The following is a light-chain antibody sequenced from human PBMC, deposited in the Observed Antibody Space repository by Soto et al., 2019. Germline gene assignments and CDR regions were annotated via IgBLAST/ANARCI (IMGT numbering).Light chain of an antibody. J-gene: IGKJ5*01. CDR3: QQYDNWPRT. V-gene: IGKV3-15*01. Sequence: EIVMTQSPATVSVSPGERVTLSCRAGQSVSSKLAWYQQKPGQAPRLLIYGASTRATGIPARFSGSGSGTEFTLTISSLQSEDFAVYYCQQYDNWPRTFGQGTRLEIK. CDR1: QSVSSK. CDR2: GAS.